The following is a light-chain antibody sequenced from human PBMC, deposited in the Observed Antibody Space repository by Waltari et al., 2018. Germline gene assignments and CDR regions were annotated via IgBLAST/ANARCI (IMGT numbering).Light chain of an antibody. CDR3: QTWGTDSRV. CDR1: GRHSGNA. V-gene: IGLV4-69*01. J-gene: IGLJ3*02. Sequence: QLVLTQPPSAPASLGASVKLTCTLTGRHSGNAIAWHQQQPEKGPRYLMKLNSDGSHHKGDGIPDRFSGSSSGAERYLSISSVQSEDEADYYCQTWGTDSRVFGGGTKLTVL. CDR2: LNSDGSH.